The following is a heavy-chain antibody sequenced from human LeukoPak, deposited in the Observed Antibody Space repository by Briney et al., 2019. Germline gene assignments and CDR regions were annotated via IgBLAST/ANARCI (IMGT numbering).Heavy chain of an antibody. CDR1: GYSFTSYW. CDR3: ARTMVRGVIILIIDAFDI. V-gene: IGHV5-10-1*01. Sequence: GESLKISCKGSGYSFTSYWISWVRQMPGKGLEWMGRIDPSDSYTNYSPSFQGHVTISADKSISTAYLQWSSLKASDTAMYYCARTMVRGVIILIIDAFDIRGQGTMVTVSS. J-gene: IGHJ3*02. CDR2: IDPSDSYT. D-gene: IGHD3-10*01.